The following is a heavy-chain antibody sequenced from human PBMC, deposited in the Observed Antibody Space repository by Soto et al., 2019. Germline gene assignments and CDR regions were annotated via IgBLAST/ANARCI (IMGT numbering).Heavy chain of an antibody. D-gene: IGHD3-3*02. CDR2: FESGGSI. CDR3: ARAGVTPHFFDY. J-gene: IGHJ4*02. CDR1: GFSVRTNY. V-gene: IGHV3-53*01. Sequence: QPGGSLRLSCAASGFSVRTNYMSWVRQAPGKGLDWVSVFESGGSIYYADSVKGRFIISRDYAKNTVDLQMNSLRVEDTAVYYCARAGVTPHFFDYWGQGTLVTVS.